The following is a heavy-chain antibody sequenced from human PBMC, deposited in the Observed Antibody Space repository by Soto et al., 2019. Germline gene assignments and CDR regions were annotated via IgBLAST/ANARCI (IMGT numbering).Heavy chain of an antibody. CDR3: ARFPYYDILTGYWWFDP. J-gene: IGHJ5*02. CDR2: ISAYNGNT. V-gene: IGHV1-18*01. CDR1: GYTFTSYG. D-gene: IGHD3-9*01. Sequence: ASVMVSCKASGYTFTSYGISWVRQAPGQGLEWMGWISAYNGNTNYAQKLQGRVTMTTDTSTSTAYMELRSLRSDDTAVYYCARFPYYDILTGYWWFDPWGQGTLVTVSS.